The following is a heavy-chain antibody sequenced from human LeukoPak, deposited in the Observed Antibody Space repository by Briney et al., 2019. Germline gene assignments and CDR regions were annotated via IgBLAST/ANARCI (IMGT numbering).Heavy chain of an antibody. CDR1: GYTFTGYY. CDR2: INPNSGGT. Sequence: ASVKVSCKASGYTFTGYYMHWVRQAPGQGLEWMGRINPNSGGTNYAQKFQGRVTMTRDTSTSTAYMELSRLRSDDTAVYYCARADDGGSGSYYNDYWGQGTLVTVSS. J-gene: IGHJ4*02. D-gene: IGHD3-10*01. CDR3: ARADDGGSGSYYNDY. V-gene: IGHV1-2*06.